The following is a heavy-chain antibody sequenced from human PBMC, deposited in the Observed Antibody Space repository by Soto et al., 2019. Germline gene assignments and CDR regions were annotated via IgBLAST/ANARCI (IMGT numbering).Heavy chain of an antibody. V-gene: IGHV4-4*02. Sequence: SETLSLTCTVSGGTISSANWSNWVRQSPGKGLEWIGHVYHSGTSNFNPSLRSRVTMSVDKSKNQFSLKMTSVTAADTAVYYCVTAFDSSGYGYFDIWGQGAKVTVSS. D-gene: IGHD3-22*01. CDR3: VTAFDSSGYGYFDI. CDR2: VYHSGTS. CDR1: GGTISSANW. J-gene: IGHJ3*02.